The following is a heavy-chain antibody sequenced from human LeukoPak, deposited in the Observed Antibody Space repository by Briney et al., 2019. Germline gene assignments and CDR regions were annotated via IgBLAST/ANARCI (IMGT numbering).Heavy chain of an antibody. CDR1: GYTFTGDY. CDR3: ARAEYDYVWGSYRLHFDY. V-gene: IGHV1-2*02. D-gene: IGHD3-16*02. Sequence: ASVKVSCKASGYTFTGDYMHWVRQAPGQGLEWMGWINPNSGGTNYAQKFQGRVTMTRDTSISTAYMELSRLRSDDTAVYYCARAEYDYVWGSYRLHFDYWGQGTLVTVSS. CDR2: INPNSGGT. J-gene: IGHJ4*02.